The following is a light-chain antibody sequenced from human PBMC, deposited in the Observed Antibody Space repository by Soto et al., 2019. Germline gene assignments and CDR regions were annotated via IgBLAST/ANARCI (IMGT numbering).Light chain of an antibody. CDR1: QSVPRNV. CDR2: GVS. J-gene: IGKJ1*01. Sequence: EIVLTQSPGTLSLSPGERATLSCRASQSVPRNVLAWYQQKPGQAPILVIYGVSRRATGIPDRFSGSGSGKDFTLTISRLEPDGVALCYCQEYDISWTFGQGTKVEIK. V-gene: IGKV3-20*01. CDR3: QEYDISWT.